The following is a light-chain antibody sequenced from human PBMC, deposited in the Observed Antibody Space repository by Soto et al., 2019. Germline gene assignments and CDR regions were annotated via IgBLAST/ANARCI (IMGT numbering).Light chain of an antibody. V-gene: IGKV1-5*03. Sequence: DIQMTQSPASLSASVGDTVTIACRTSQTISRSLNWYQHRPGKAPRLLIYKASSLESGVPSRFSGSGSGTEFTLTISSLQPDDFATYYCQHYNSYSEAFGQGTKVDIK. CDR2: KAS. CDR3: QHYNSYSEA. CDR1: QTISRS. J-gene: IGKJ1*01.